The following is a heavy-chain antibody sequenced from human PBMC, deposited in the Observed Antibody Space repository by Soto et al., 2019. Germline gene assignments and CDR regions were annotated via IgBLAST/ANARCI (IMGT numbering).Heavy chain of an antibody. CDR1: GGSFSGYY. Sequence: SETLSLTCAAYGGSFSGYYWSWIRQPPGKGLEWIGEINHSGSTNYNPSLKSRVTISVDTSKNQFSLKLSSVTAADTAVYYCARDRLTMVRGVMGYYYYGMDVWGQGTTVTVSS. CDR3: ARDRLTMVRGVMGYYYYGMDV. CDR2: INHSGST. V-gene: IGHV4-34*01. D-gene: IGHD3-10*01. J-gene: IGHJ6*02.